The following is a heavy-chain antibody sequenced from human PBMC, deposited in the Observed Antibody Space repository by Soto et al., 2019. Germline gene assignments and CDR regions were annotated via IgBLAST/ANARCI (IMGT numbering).Heavy chain of an antibody. CDR3: ARPKTMVYSAFDT. Sequence: EVQLVESGGGLVQPGGSLRLSCAASGFTFSSHWLHWVRQTPGEGLVSVSRINPDASDADYADSVKGRFTISRHNAKSTLYLDMNSLRAEDTGVYYCARPKTMVYSAFDTWGQGTMVTVSS. V-gene: IGHV3-74*01. CDR2: INPDASDA. D-gene: IGHD2-8*01. J-gene: IGHJ3*02. CDR1: GFTFSSHW.